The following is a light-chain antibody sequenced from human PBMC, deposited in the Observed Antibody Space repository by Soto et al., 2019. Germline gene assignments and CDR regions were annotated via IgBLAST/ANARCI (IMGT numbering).Light chain of an antibody. J-gene: IGKJ2*01. Sequence: DVAMTQSPLSLPVTLGQPASISCRSSQSLVKSNGNTYLTWFEQRPGQSPSRLIYKVSNRDSGVPDRFSGSGSVTDFTLEVSRVEAEDAGLYCCMQGAPWPFTFGRGTKLEIK. CDR2: KVS. CDR1: QSLVKSNGNTY. V-gene: IGKV2-30*01. CDR3: MQGAPWPFT.